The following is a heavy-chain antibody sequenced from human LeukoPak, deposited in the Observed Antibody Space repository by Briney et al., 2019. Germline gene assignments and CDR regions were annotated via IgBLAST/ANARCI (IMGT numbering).Heavy chain of an antibody. J-gene: IGHJ4*02. D-gene: IGHD1-14*01. V-gene: IGHV3-7*01. CDR3: ARDSLRPFRKYFDY. CDR2: IKQDGSEK. CDR1: GFTFSSYW. Sequence: PGGSLRLSCAASGFTFSSYWMSWVRQAPGTGLEWVANIKQDGSEKYYVDSVKGRFTISRDNAKNSLYLQMNSLRAEDTAVYYCARDSLRPFRKYFDYWGQGTLVTVSS.